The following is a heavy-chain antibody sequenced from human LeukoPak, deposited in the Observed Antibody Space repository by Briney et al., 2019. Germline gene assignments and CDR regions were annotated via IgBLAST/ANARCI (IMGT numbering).Heavy chain of an antibody. J-gene: IGHJ3*02. Sequence: PSETLSLTCAVSGGSISSGGYSWSWIRQPPGKGLEWFGYIYHSGSTYYNPSLKSRVTISVDRSKNQFSLKLSSVTAADTAVYYCARGGGVVAATQGAFDIWGQGTMVTLSS. CDR2: IYHSGST. CDR3: ARGGGVVAATQGAFDI. D-gene: IGHD2-15*01. CDR1: GGSISSGGYS. V-gene: IGHV4-30-2*01.